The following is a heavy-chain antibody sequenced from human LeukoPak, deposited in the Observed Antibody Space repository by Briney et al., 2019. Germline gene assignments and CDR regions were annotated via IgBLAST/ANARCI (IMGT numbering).Heavy chain of an antibody. V-gene: IGHV3-23*01. CDR1: GFTFSRYS. D-gene: IGHD3-9*01. CDR3: AKAGYYDILGDHDY. CDR2: ISGSGGST. J-gene: IGHJ4*02. Sequence: PGGSLRLSCAASGFTFSRYSMNWVRQAPGKGLEWVSAISGSGGSTYYADSVKGRFTISRDNSKNTLYLQMNSLRAEDTAVYYCAKAGYYDILGDHDYWGQGTLVTVSS.